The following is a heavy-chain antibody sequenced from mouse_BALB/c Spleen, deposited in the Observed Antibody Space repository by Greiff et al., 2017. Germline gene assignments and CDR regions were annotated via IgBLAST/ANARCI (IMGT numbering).Heavy chain of an antibody. CDR2: IYPGSGST. Sequence: LQQPGSELVRPGASVKLSCKASGYTFTSYWMHWVKQRPGQGLGWIGNIYPGSGSTNYDEKFKSKATLTVDTSSSTAYMQLSSLTSEDSAVYYCTNGDYYAMDYWGQGTSVTVSS. CDR3: TNGDYYAMDY. V-gene: IGHV1S22*01. CDR1: GYTFTSYW. D-gene: IGHD1-2*01. J-gene: IGHJ4*01.